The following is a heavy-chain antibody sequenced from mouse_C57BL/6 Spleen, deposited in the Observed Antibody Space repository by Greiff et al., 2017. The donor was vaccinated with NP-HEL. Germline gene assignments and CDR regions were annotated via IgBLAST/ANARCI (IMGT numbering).Heavy chain of an antibody. D-gene: IGHD3-2*02. CDR1: GFTFSDYG. J-gene: IGHJ3*01. V-gene: IGHV5-17*01. Sequence: EVQVVESGGGLVKPGGSLKLSCAASGFTFSDYGMHWVRQAPEKGLEWVAYISSGSSTIYYADTVKGRFTISRDNAKNTLFLQMTSLRSEDTAMYYCSRRGVDSSGYDWFAYWGQGTLVTVSA. CDR2: ISSGSSTI. CDR3: SRRGVDSSGYDWFAY.